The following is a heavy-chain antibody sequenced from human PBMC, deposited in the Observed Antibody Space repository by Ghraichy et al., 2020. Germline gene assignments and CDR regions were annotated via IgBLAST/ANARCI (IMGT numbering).Heavy chain of an antibody. Sequence: SGPTLVKPTETLTLTCTVSGFSLSNARMGVSWIRQPPGKALEWLAHIFSNDEKSYSTSLKSRLTISKDTSKSQVVLTMTNMDPVDTATYYCARTAIFGVAWKAVDYWGQGTLVTVSS. CDR3: ARTAIFGVAWKAVDY. J-gene: IGHJ4*02. V-gene: IGHV2-26*01. D-gene: IGHD3-3*01. CDR1: GFSLSNARMG. CDR2: IFSNDEK.